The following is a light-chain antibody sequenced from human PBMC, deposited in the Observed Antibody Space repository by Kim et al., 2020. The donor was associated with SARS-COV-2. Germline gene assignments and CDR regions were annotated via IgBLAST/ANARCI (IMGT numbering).Light chain of an antibody. CDR1: QDMNNF. Sequence: ASVGDRVIITCQASQDMNNFLNWYQQKPGRAPKLLIYVASNLAAGVPSRFSGSGSGTEFTFTISSLQPEDIAVYYCQQYDDLPITFGQGTRLEIK. J-gene: IGKJ5*01. CDR3: QQYDDLPIT. CDR2: VAS. V-gene: IGKV1-33*01.